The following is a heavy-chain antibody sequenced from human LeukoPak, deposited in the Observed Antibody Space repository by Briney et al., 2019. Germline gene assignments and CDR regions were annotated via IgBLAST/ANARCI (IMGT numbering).Heavy chain of an antibody. J-gene: IGHJ4*02. CDR3: ARHLSGSYSFDH. CDR1: GGSFSGYY. D-gene: IGHD1-26*01. CDR2: IYNSESH. Sequence: PSETLSLTCAVYGGSFSGYYWSWIRQPPGKGLEWIGQIYNSESHNYNPSLKSRVALSLDPSKRQFSLKLSSVTAAGTAVYYCARHLSGSYSFDHWGQGTLVTVSS. V-gene: IGHV4-34*01.